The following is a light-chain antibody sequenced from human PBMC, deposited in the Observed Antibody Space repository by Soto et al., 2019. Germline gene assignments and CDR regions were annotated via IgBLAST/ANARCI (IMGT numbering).Light chain of an antibody. J-gene: IGKJ2*01. CDR1: ESLSTY. V-gene: IGKV3-15*01. CDR2: GAS. CDR3: QSYNDWPFT. Sequence: EIVMTQSPATLSVSPGEKATLSCRAIESLSTYLAWYQQKPGQAPRLLIYGASTKATGIPARFSGSGSATDFTLTISSLQSEDFAVYYCQSYNDWPFTFGQGTKLEI.